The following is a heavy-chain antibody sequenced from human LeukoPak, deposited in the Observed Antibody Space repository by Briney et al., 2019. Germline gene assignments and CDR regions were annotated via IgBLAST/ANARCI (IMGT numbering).Heavy chain of an antibody. J-gene: IGHJ6*02. CDR1: GFTFSNYG. Sequence: GGSLRLSCAASGFTFSNYGIHWVRQAPGKGLEWVAFIRYDGSDKYYAEFVKGRFTISRDNAKNTLYLQMNSLRAEDTAVYYCARDQNTRYSYGLRGMDVWGQGTTVTVSS. V-gene: IGHV3-30*02. D-gene: IGHD5-18*01. CDR3: ARDQNTRYSYGLRGMDV. CDR2: IRYDGSDK.